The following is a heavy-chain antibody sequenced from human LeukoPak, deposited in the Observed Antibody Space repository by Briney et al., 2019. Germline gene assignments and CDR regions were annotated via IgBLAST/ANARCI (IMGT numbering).Heavy chain of an antibody. CDR1: GFTFSDSD. Sequence: GGSLGLSCAASGFTFSDSDMSWVRQAPGKGLEWVSVISGSGDRTSSADSVKGRFTISRDNSKNTMYLQMNSRRAEDTAVYYCAKGNWNDDWGQGTPVTVSS. J-gene: IGHJ5*02. CDR2: ISGSGDRT. CDR3: AKGNWNDD. V-gene: IGHV3-23*01.